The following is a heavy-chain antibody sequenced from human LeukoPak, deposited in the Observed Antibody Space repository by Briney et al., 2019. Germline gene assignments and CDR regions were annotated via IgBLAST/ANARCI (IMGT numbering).Heavy chain of an antibody. CDR2: ISWNSGSI. Sequence: GRSLRLSCAASGFTFDDYAMHWVRQAPGKGLEWVSGISWNSGSIGYADSVKGRFTISRDNAKNSLYLQMNSLRAEDTALYYCAKSNSVDYYYYMDVWGKGTTVTVSS. CDR3: AKSNSVDYYYYMDV. V-gene: IGHV3-9*01. D-gene: IGHD4-23*01. CDR1: GFTFDDYA. J-gene: IGHJ6*03.